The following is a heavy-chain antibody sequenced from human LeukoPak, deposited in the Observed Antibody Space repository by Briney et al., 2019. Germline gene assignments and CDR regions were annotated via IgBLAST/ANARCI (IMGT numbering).Heavy chain of an antibody. J-gene: IGHJ4*02. D-gene: IGHD4-11*01. CDR1: GVSISSVGYS. CDR2: IYYSGST. Sequence: PSQTLSLTCAVSGVSISSVGYSWNWIRQSPGKGLEWIGYIYYSGSTYSNPSLKRRFTISVDTSKNQFSLKLSSVTAADTAVYYCARLSTVTTSFDYWGQGTLVTVSS. V-gene: IGHV4-30-4*07. CDR3: ARLSTVTTSFDY.